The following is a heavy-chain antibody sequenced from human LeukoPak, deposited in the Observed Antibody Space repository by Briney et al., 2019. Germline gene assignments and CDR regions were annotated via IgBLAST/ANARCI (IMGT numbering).Heavy chain of an antibody. CDR1: GYTFTGYY. V-gene: IGHV1-2*02. Sequence: VASVKVSCKASGYTFTGYYMHWVRQAPGQGLEWMGWINPNSGGTNYAQKFQGRVTMTRDTSISTAHMELSRLRSDDTAVYYCARGIDSGWSLFDYWGQGTLVTVSS. D-gene: IGHD6-19*01. CDR2: INPNSGGT. CDR3: ARGIDSGWSLFDY. J-gene: IGHJ4*02.